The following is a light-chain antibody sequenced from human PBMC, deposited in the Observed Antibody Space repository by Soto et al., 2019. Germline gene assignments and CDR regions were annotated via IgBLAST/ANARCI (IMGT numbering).Light chain of an antibody. CDR1: STDIGAYNY. V-gene: IGLV2-14*01. Sequence: QSVLRQPASVSGPPGQSITISCTGTSTDIGAYNYVSWYQQHPGKAPKLLIYEVTNRPSGVSNRFSGSKSGNTASLTISGLQAEDEANYYCNSYTTLSNRVFGTGTKVTVL. CDR3: NSYTTLSNRV. J-gene: IGLJ1*01. CDR2: EVT.